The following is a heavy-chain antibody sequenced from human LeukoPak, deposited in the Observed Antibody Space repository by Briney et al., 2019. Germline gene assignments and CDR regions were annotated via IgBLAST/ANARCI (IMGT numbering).Heavy chain of an antibody. Sequence: GASVKVSCKVSAYTLTELSMHWVRQAPGKGLEGMGGFDPEDGETIYAQKFQGRVTMTEDTSTDTAYMGLSNLRSDDTAVYSCATNLATVVPPAYYWGQGTLVTVPS. CDR1: AYTLTELS. D-gene: IGHD4-23*01. CDR3: ATNLATVVPPAYY. V-gene: IGHV1-24*01. CDR2: FDPEDGET. J-gene: IGHJ4*02.